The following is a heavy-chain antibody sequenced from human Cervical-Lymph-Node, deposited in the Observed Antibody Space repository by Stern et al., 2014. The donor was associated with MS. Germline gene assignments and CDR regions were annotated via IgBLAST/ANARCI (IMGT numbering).Heavy chain of an antibody. CDR2: IYPGDSDA. CDR1: GYNFTNFW. Sequence: EVQLVESGAEVKKPGESLKISCKGSGYNFTNFWIGWVRQMPGKGLEWMGIIYPGDSDARYGPSFQGLVTFSADKSSDTAYLRWNSLKASDTALYFCARRHYYRSGKYFFDYWGQGTLVTVSS. V-gene: IGHV5-51*01. J-gene: IGHJ4*02. D-gene: IGHD3-10*01. CDR3: ARRHYYRSGKYFFDY.